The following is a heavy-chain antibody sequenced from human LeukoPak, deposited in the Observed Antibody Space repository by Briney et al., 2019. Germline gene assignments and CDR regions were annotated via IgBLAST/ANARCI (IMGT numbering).Heavy chain of an antibody. CDR2: ITESGGNT. CDR3: AREIKYYFDY. CDR1: GFTFSSYA. Sequence: PGGSLRLSCAVSGFTFSSYAMSWVRQAPGKGLEWVSGITESGGNTYYADSVKGRFTISRDNSKNTLYLQMNSLRAEDTAVYYCAREIKYYFDYWGQGTLVTVSS. J-gene: IGHJ4*02. V-gene: IGHV3-23*01.